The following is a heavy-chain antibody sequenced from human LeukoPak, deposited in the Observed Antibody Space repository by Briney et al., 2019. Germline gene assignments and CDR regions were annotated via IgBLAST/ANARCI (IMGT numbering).Heavy chain of an antibody. J-gene: IGHJ4*02. Sequence: PGGSLRLSCAASGFTFSSYGMHWVRQAPGKGLEWVAVISYDGSNKYYADSVKGRFTISRDNSKNTLYLQMNSLRAEDTAVYYCAKDKGVYGSGSYYPFDYWGQGTLVTVSS. CDR3: AKDKGVYGSGSYYPFDY. V-gene: IGHV3-30*18. CDR1: GFTFSSYG. D-gene: IGHD3-10*01. CDR2: ISYDGSNK.